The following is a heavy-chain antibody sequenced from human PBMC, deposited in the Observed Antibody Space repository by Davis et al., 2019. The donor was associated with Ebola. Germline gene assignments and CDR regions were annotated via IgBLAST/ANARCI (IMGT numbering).Heavy chain of an antibody. J-gene: IGHJ5*01. CDR2: ISSSSSTI. Sequence: GESLKISCAASGFTFSSYSMNWVRQAPGKGLEWVSYISSSSSTIYYADSVKGRFTISRDNAKNSLYLQMNSLTTEDTALYYCVKDYGSGSQYFAWLDSWGQGAQVTVSS. CDR1: GFTFSSYS. V-gene: IGHV3-48*01. CDR3: VKDYGSGSQYFAWLDS. D-gene: IGHD3-10*01.